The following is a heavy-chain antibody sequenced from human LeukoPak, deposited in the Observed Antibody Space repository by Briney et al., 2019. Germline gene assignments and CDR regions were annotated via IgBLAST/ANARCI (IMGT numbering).Heavy chain of an antibody. CDR1: GFTFSNAW. CDR2: IRSNSDGGII. V-gene: IGHV3-15*07. CDR3: ATDFYDST. J-gene: IGHJ5*02. Sequence: GGSLRLSCATSGFTFSNAWMNWVRQAPGKGLEWVGRIRSNSDGGIIDYAAPVKGRFTLSRDDSKTTLYLQMNSLQTGDTAVYYCATDFYDSTWGQGTLVTVSS. D-gene: IGHD3-22*01.